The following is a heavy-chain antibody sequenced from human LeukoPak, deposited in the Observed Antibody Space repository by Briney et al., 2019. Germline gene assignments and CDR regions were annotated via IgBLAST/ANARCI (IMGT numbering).Heavy chain of an antibody. CDR3: ARAVRGTVQLGY. Sequence: GWSLRLSCAASGFTFSSYWMHWVRQAPGKGLVWVSRINTDGSSTSYADSVKGRFTISRDNAKNTLYLQMNSLRAEDTAVYYCARAVRGTVQLGYWGQGTLVTVSS. CDR2: INTDGSST. D-gene: IGHD1-1*01. J-gene: IGHJ4*02. CDR1: GFTFSSYW. V-gene: IGHV3-74*01.